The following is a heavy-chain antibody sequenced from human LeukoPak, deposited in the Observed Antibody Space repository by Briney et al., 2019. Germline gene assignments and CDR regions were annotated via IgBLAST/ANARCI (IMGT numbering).Heavy chain of an antibody. J-gene: IGHJ4*02. CDR1: GGSISSYY. CDR2: IYYSGST. D-gene: IGHD1-26*01. CDR3: ARHRERGHFDY. V-gene: IGHV4-59*08. Sequence: PSETLSLTCTVSGGSISSYYWSWIRQPPGKGLEWIGYIYYSGSTNYNPSHKSRVTISVDTSKNQFSLKLSSVTAADTAVYYCARHRERGHFDYWGQGTLVTVSS.